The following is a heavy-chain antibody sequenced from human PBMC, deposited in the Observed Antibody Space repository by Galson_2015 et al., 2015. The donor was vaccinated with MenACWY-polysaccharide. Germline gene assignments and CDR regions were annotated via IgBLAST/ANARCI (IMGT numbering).Heavy chain of an antibody. D-gene: IGHD2-2*01. Sequence: SVKVSCKASGYTFAGNFIHWVRQAPGQGLEWMGWINPNSGATSCAQKFQDRVTMTRDTSINTAYMELHRLRSDDTAVYYCVRVPTYQQTEGNWFVPWGQGTPVTVSS. CDR2: INPNSGAT. J-gene: IGHJ5*02. CDR3: VRVPTYQQTEGNWFVP. V-gene: IGHV1-2*02. CDR1: GYTFAGNF.